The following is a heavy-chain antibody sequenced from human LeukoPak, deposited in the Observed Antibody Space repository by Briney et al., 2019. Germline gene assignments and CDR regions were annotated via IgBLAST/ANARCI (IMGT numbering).Heavy chain of an antibody. CDR1: GFTFSDYY. CDR2: ISSSGTNM. V-gene: IGHV3-11*04. J-gene: IGHJ4*02. CDR3: AKAFDYNGLRGEGGSFDC. D-gene: IGHD4-11*01. Sequence: PGGSLRLSCAASGFTFSDYYMSWIRQAPGKGLEWVSDISSSGTNMYYADSVKDRFTISRDNAKNSLFLQMNSLRAGDTALYFCAKAFDYNGLRGEGGSFDCWGQGALVTVSS.